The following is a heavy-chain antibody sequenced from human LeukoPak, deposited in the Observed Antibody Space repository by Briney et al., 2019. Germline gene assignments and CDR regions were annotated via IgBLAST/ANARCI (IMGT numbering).Heavy chain of an antibody. J-gene: IGHJ4*02. CDR2: ISSSSSYI. V-gene: IGHV3-21*01. CDR1: GFTFSSYS. CDR3: ARDLTNYYDSSGRVGFDY. D-gene: IGHD3-22*01. Sequence: PGGSLRLPCAASGFTFSSYSMNWVRQAPGKGLEWVSSISSSSSYIYYADSVKGRFTISRDNAKNSLYLQMNSLRAEDTAVYYCARDLTNYYDSSGRVGFDYWGQGTLVTVSS.